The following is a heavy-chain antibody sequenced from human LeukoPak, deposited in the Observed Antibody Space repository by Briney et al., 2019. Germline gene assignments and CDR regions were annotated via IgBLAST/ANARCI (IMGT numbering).Heavy chain of an antibody. CDR2: ISGDGRNI. V-gene: IGHV3-74*01. D-gene: IGHD6-13*01. Sequence: GGSLRLSCVASGFTFSSYWMHWVRQDPRKGLVWVSRISGDGRNINYADSVRGRFTISRDNSKNTLYLQMNSLRAEDTAVYYCARGSIAAAGTVFDYWGQGTLVTVSS. J-gene: IGHJ4*02. CDR3: ARGSIAAAGTVFDY. CDR1: GFTFSSYW.